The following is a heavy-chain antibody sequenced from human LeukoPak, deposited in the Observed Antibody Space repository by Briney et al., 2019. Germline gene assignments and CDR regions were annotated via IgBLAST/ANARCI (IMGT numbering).Heavy chain of an antibody. V-gene: IGHV4-39*01. CDR2: IYFRGST. D-gene: IGHD3-22*01. CDR3: ARQLYYDSSGYYGYFDL. J-gene: IGHJ2*01. CDR1: GVSISSSSYY. Sequence: SETLSLTCTVSGVSISSSSYYWGWIRQPPGKGLEWIGTIYFRGSTCYNPSIKSRVTISVDTSQNQFSLKLSSVSASDTAVYYCARQLYYDSSGYYGYFDLWGRGTLVTVSS.